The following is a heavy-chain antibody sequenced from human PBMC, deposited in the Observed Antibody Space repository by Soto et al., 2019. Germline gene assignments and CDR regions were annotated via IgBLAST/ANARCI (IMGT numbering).Heavy chain of an antibody. CDR2: SNPSGGST. CDR1: GCAFLRAH. CDR3: ARRGGTESPDAFDI. V-gene: IGHV1-46*01. D-gene: IGHD2-21*02. J-gene: IGHJ3*02. Sequence: VRLSREASGCAFLRAHIHEARSVIGQGLEWMGISNPSGGSTSYAQKFQGRVTMTRDTSTSTVYMELSSLRAEDTAVYYCARRGGTESPDAFDIRGQGTMVTV.